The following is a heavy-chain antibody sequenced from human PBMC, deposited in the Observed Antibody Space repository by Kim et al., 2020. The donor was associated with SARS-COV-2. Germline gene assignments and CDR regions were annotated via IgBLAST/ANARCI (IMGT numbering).Heavy chain of an antibody. V-gene: IGHV3-30*04. CDR1: GFTFSSYA. CDR3: ARDQEIDPAEGYYFDY. Sequence: GGSLRLSCAASGFTFSSYAMHWVRQAPGKGLEWVAVISYDGSNKYYADSVKGRFTISRDNSKNTLYLQMNSLRAEDTAVYYCARDQEIDPAEGYYFDYWGQGTLVTVSS. J-gene: IGHJ4*02. CDR2: ISYDGSNK. D-gene: IGHD6-25*01.